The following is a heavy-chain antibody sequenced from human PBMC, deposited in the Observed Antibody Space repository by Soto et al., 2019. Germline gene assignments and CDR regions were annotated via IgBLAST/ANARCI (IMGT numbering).Heavy chain of an antibody. CDR1: GFTFTDYA. CDR3: AREMPLGGILGAEPFDY. J-gene: IGHJ4*02. CDR2: ISADGEKS. Sequence: DVQLLESGGGFIQPGGSLRLSCAASGFTFTDYAFSWVRQAPGQGLEWVSVISADGEKSLHADSEKGRFTISRDNSKNTIYLHMTSLRVDDTAVYFCAREMPLGGILGAEPFDYWGQGTLVTVSS. V-gene: IGHV3-23*01. D-gene: IGHD1-26*01.